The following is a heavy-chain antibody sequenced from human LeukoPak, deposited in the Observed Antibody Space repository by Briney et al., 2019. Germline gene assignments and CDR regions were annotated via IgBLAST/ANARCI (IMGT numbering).Heavy chain of an antibody. CDR2: IRGSGGST. D-gene: IGHD2-21*02. V-gene: IGHV3-23*01. CDR3: AKDRPGYGGGDCCFFDY. CDR1: GFTFSSYA. Sequence: GGSLRLSCAASGFTFSSYAMTWVRQAPGKGLEWVSAIRGSGGSTYHADSVKGRFTIFRDTPKNTLYLQMNSLRAEDTAVYYCAKDRPGYGGGDCCFFDYWGQGTLVTVSS. J-gene: IGHJ4*02.